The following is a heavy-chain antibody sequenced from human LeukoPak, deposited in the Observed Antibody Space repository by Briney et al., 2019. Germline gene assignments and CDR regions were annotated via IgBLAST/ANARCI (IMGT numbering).Heavy chain of an antibody. CDR3: ARKVPNDSSGYYYRGQFDP. Sequence: SVKVSCKASGGTFSSYAISWVRQAPGQGLEWMGGIIPIFGTASYAQKFQGRVTITADKSTSTAYMELSSLRSEDTAVYYCARKVPNDSSGYYYRGQFDPWGQGTLVTVSS. CDR1: GGTFSSYA. D-gene: IGHD3-22*01. V-gene: IGHV1-69*06. CDR2: IIPIFGTA. J-gene: IGHJ5*02.